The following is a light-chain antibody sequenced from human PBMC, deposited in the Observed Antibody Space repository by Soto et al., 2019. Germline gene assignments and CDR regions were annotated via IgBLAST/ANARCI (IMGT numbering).Light chain of an antibody. V-gene: IGKV3-15*01. J-gene: IGKJ5*01. Sequence: EVVMTQSPATVSVSPGERYTLSCLASQSVSSNLAWYRQKPGQAHRLLMYGAYTRATSISDRFSGSGSGTEFTLTISSLQSDDFATYYCQQFNSYPITFGQGTRLEIK. CDR1: QSVSSN. CDR3: QQFNSYPIT. CDR2: GAY.